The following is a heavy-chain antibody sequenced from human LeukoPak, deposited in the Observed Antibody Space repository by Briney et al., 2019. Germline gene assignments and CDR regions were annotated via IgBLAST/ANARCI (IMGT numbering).Heavy chain of an antibody. D-gene: IGHD3-22*01. CDR3: ALDSSGYYYVQKPDQTDY. Sequence: PGGSLRLSCEASGFIFSNYWMSWVRQAPGKGLEWVANIKQDGSEKYYVDSVKGRITISRDNAKNSLYLQMNSLRAEDTAVYYCALDSSGYYYVQKPDQTDYWGQGTLVTVSS. J-gene: IGHJ4*02. CDR1: GFIFSNYW. CDR2: IKQDGSEK. V-gene: IGHV3-7*01.